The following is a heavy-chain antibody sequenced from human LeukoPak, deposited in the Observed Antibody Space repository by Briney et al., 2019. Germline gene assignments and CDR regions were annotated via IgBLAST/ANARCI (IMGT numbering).Heavy chain of an antibody. Sequence: PGGSLRLSCAASGFTFSSYAMHWVRQAPGKGLEWVAVISYDGSNKYYADSVKGRFTISRDNSKNTLYLQMNSLRAEDTALYYCARALISEPVGAFDIWGQGTMVTVSS. CDR1: GFTFSSYA. J-gene: IGHJ3*02. D-gene: IGHD1-26*01. V-gene: IGHV3-30*04. CDR3: ARALISEPVGAFDI. CDR2: ISYDGSNK.